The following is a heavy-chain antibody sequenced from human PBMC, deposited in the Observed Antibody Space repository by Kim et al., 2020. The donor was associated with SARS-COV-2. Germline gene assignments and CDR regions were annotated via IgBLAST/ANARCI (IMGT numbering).Heavy chain of an antibody. CDR1: GGSISSGSYY. D-gene: IGHD6-6*01. CDR3: ARGSSIAANDY. Sequence: SETLSLTGTVSGGSISSGSYYWSWIRQHAGKGLEWIGCIYTSGSTNYNPSLKSRVTISIDTSKNQFSLKLSSVTAADTAVYYCARGSSIAANDYWGPGTLGTVSS. CDR2: IYTSGST. V-gene: IGHV4-61*02. J-gene: IGHJ4*02.